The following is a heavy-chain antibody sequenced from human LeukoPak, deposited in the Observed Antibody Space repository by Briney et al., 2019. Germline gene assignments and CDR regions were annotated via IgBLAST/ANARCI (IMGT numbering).Heavy chain of an antibody. CDR1: GYTFTGYY. V-gene: IGHV1-2*02. CDR2: INPNSGGT. D-gene: IGHD1-26*01. CDR3: ARAVGARNNWFDP. Sequence: ASVKVSCKASGYTFTGYYMHWVRQAPGQGLEWMGWINPNSGGTNYAQKFQGRVTMTRDTSISTAYMELSRLRSDDTAVYYCARAVGARNNWFDPWGQGTLVTVSS. J-gene: IGHJ5*02.